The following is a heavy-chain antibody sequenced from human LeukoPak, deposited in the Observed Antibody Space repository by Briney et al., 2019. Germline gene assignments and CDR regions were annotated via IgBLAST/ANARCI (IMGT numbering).Heavy chain of an antibody. CDR2: IYYSGST. Sequence: PSETLSLTCTVSGGSISSSSYYWGWIRQPPGKGLEWIGSIYYSGSTYYNPSLKSRVTISVDTSKNQFSLKLSSVTAADTAVYYCARHLASGFLEWLIDYWGQGTLVTVSS. J-gene: IGHJ4*02. CDR3: ARHLASGFLEWLIDY. V-gene: IGHV4-39*01. D-gene: IGHD3-3*01. CDR1: GGSISSSSYY.